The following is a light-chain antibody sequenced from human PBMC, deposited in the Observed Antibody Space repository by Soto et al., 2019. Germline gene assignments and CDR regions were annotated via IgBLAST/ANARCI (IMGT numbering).Light chain of an antibody. CDR2: KVS. CDR1: QSLVHSDGNTS. Sequence: DVLMTQSPLSLPVTLGQPASISCRSSQSLVHSDGNTSLNWFHQRPGQPPRRLIYKVSNRDSGVPDRVSSSGSGHDFTLKISRVEADDVGVYYCLQGTHWPPTFGGGTKVEIK. V-gene: IGKV2-30*02. J-gene: IGKJ4*01. CDR3: LQGTHWPPT.